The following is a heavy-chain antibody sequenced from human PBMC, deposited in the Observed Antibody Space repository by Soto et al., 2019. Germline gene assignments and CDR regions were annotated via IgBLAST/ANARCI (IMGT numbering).Heavy chain of an antibody. CDR2: IYYGGGT. V-gene: IGHV4-59*02. D-gene: IGHD3-22*01. CDR1: GGSVSSYY. J-gene: IGHJ4*02. CDR3: AMYNSAFDY. Sequence: QVQLQESGPGLVKPSETLSLTCTVSGGSVSSYYWTWIRQPPGKGLEWIGYIYYGGGTNYNPSLKSRVTISVDTSKNQFSLKLSSVIAADTAVYYCAMYNSAFDYWGQGTLVTVSS.